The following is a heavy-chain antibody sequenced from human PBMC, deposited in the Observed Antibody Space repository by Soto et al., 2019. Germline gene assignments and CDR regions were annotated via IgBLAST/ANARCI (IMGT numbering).Heavy chain of an antibody. CDR3: AKSAIVVVAATYIS. CDR2: ISGSGGST. Sequence: GGSLRLSCAATGFTFSSYAMSWVRQAPGKGLEWVSAISGSGGSTYYADSVKGRFTISRDNSKNTLYLQMNSLRAEDTAVYYCAKSAIVVVAATYISWGQGTLVTVSS. CDR1: GFTFSSYA. V-gene: IGHV3-23*01. D-gene: IGHD2-15*01. J-gene: IGHJ5*02.